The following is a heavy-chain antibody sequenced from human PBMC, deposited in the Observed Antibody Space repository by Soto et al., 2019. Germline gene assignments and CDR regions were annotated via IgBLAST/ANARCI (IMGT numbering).Heavy chain of an antibody. J-gene: IGHJ4*02. Sequence: QVQLVQSGAEVKKPGASVKVSCKASGYTFTNYGLTWVRQAPGQGPEWVGWISAYNGNTHYAQKLQGRVAMTTDTSTSTACMELSSLSSDDTAVYYCARPQNDILTDSYTNYFDSWGQGTPVTVSS. CDR2: ISAYNGNT. CDR1: GYTFTNYG. CDR3: ARPQNDILTDSYTNYFDS. D-gene: IGHD3-9*01. V-gene: IGHV1-18*01.